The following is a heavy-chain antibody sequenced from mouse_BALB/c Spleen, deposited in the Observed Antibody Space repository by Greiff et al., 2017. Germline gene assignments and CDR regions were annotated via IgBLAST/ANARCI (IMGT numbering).Heavy chain of an antibody. Sequence: EVKLVESGGGLVKPGGSLKLSCAASGFTFSSYAMSWVRQSPEKRLEWVAEISSGGSYTYYPDTVTGRFTISRDNAKNTLYLEMSSLRSEDTAMYYGARVTTVVAPHFDYWGQGTTLTVSS. D-gene: IGHD1-1*01. CDR2: ISSGGSYT. V-gene: IGHV5-9-4*01. CDR1: GFTFSSYA. J-gene: IGHJ2*01. CDR3: ARVTTVVAPHFDY.